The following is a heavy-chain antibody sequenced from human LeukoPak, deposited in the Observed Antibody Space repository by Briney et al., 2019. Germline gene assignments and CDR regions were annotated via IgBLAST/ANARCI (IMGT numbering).Heavy chain of an antibody. Sequence: SETLSLTCTVSGRSISSSNYYWGWIRQPPGKGLEWIGSSYYSGSIYYNPSLKSRGTISVDQSKNQFSLKLSSVTAADTAVYYCARGFTAMIVVVSDAFDIWGQGTMVTVSS. CDR1: GRSISSSNYY. CDR3: ARGFTAMIVVVSDAFDI. D-gene: IGHD3-22*01. J-gene: IGHJ3*02. CDR2: SYYSGSI. V-gene: IGHV4-39*02.